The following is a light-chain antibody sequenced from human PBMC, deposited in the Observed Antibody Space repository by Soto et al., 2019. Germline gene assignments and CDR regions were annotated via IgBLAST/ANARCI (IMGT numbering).Light chain of an antibody. Sequence: QSVLTQPASVSGSPGQSITISCTGTSRDVGGYNYVSWHQQHPGKAPKVIITEVSNRPSGVSNRFSGSKSGNSASLSISGLQPDDESYYYCSSYRSSSTPVFGGGTKLTVL. CDR3: SSYRSSSTPV. CDR2: EVS. V-gene: IGLV2-14*01. J-gene: IGLJ3*02. CDR1: SRDVGGYNY.